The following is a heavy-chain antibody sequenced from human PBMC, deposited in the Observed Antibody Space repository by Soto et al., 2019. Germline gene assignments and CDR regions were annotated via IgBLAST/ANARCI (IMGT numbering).Heavy chain of an antibody. CDR1: GGSVSSGSYY. J-gene: IGHJ4*02. Sequence: QVQLQESGPGRVKPSETLSLTCTVSGGSVSSGSYYWSWIRQPPGKGLEWIGYIYYSGSTNYNPSHKSRVTISVDTSKNQFSLKLSSVTAADTAVSYCARRRVVAATFIVLDYWGQGTLVTVSS. CDR3: ARRRVVAATFIVLDY. CDR2: IYYSGST. V-gene: IGHV4-61*01. D-gene: IGHD2-15*01.